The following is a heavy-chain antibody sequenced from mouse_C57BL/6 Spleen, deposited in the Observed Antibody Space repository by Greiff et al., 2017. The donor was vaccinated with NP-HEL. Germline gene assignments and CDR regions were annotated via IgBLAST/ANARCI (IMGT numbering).Heavy chain of an antibody. CDR1: GYTFTDYY. D-gene: IGHD2-3*01. CDR3: ARPLDGSYAMDY. Sequence: VQLQQSGPELVKPGASVKISCKASGYTFTDYYMNWVKQSHGKSLEWIGDINPNNGGTSYNQKFKGKATLTVDKSSSTAYMELRSLTSEDSAVYYCARPLDGSYAMDYWGQGTSVTVSS. CDR2: INPNNGGT. V-gene: IGHV1-26*01. J-gene: IGHJ4*01.